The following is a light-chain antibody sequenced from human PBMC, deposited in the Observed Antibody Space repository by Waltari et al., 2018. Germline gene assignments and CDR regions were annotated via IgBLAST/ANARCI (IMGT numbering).Light chain of an antibody. J-gene: IGLJ1*01. CDR1: SSDIGGSNG. CDR3: GSCRSGSTYI. CDR2: EVT. Sequence: QSALTQPPSVSKSLGQSVTISCTGTSSDIGGSNGVSWYQLHSGTAPRLLIYEVTKRPSGVSDRFSGSKSENTASLTISGLQAEDEADYYCGSCRSGSTYIFGTGTRLTVL. V-gene: IGLV2-18*02.